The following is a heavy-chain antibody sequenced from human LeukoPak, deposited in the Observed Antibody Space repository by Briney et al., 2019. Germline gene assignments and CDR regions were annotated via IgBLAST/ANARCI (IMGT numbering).Heavy chain of an antibody. CDR1: GYTFSGYY. V-gene: IGHV1-2*02. CDR2: INPNSGGT. CDR3: ARLAATQIGNFDY. D-gene: IGHD6-25*01. J-gene: IGHJ4*02. Sequence: ASVKVSFKASGYTFSGYYLHWVRQAPGQGLEWMGWINPNSGGTNCAQKFQGRVTMTRDTSISTAYMELSRVRSDDTAVYYCARLAATQIGNFDYWGQGTLVTVSS.